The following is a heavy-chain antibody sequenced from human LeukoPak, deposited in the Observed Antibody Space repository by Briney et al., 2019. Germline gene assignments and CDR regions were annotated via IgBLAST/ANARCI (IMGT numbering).Heavy chain of an antibody. CDR3: ARDRDDALDI. J-gene: IGHJ3*02. Sequence: SETLSLTCTVSGGSISSYYWSWIRQPPGKGLEWIGYIYYSGSTNYNPSLKSRVTISVDTSKNQFSLKLSSVTAADTAVYYCARDRDDALDIWGQGTMVTVSS. CDR1: GGSISSYY. V-gene: IGHV4-59*01. CDR2: IYYSGST.